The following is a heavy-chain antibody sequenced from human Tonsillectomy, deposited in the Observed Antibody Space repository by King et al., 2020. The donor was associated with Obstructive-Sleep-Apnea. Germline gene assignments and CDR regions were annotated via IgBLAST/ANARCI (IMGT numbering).Heavy chain of an antibody. CDR1: GYTFSMYG. D-gene: IGHD6-13*01. CDR3: ARDRQQLVDY. CDR2: ISAYNGNT. Sequence: VQLVESGAEGKKPGASVKVSCKASGYTFSMYGFTWVRQAPGQALEWMGWISAYNGNTNYAQNLQGRVTLTTDTSTRPAYMELTSLRSDDTAVYYCARDRQQLVDYWGQGTLVTVSS. V-gene: IGHV1-18*04. J-gene: IGHJ4*02.